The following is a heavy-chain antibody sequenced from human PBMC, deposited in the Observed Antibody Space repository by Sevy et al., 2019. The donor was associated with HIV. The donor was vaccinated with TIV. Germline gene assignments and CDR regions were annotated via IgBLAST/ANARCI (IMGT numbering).Heavy chain of an antibody. V-gene: IGHV3-30-3*01. Sequence: GGSLRLSCAASGFTFSSYAMHWVRQAPGKGLEWVAVISYDGSNKYYANSVKGRLTISRDNSKNTLYLQMNSLRAEVTAVYYCARVIVGATTIFYYYGMDVWGQGTTVTVSS. CDR2: ISYDGSNK. CDR1: GFTFSSYA. CDR3: ARVIVGATTIFYYYGMDV. D-gene: IGHD1-26*01. J-gene: IGHJ6*02.